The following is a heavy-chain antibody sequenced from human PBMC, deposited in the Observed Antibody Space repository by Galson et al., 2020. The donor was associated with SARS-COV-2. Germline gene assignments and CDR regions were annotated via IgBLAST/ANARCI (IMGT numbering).Heavy chain of an antibody. CDR2: IYTSGST. J-gene: IGHJ5*02. D-gene: IGHD3-22*01. V-gene: IGHV4-4*07. Sequence: ETSETLSLTCTVSGGSISSYYWSWIRQPAGKGLEWIGRIYTSGSTNYNPSLKSRVTMSVDTSKNQFSLKLSSVTAADTAVYYCAREIRDYYDSSGYQTRGVWFDPWGQGTLVTVSS. CDR3: AREIRDYYDSSGYQTRGVWFDP. CDR1: GGSISSYY.